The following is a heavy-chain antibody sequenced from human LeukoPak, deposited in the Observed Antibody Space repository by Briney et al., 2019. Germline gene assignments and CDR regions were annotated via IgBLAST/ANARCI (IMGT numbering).Heavy chain of an antibody. CDR3: ARVAYDSSGHYYGFDY. Sequence: GESLKISCKGSGYSVSDYWIGWVRQMPGKGLEWMGIIYPGDSDAKYSPSFQGQVTISADKSITTAYLQWNSLKASDTAMYYCARVAYDSSGHYYGFDYWGRGTLVTVSS. CDR1: GYSVSDYW. CDR2: IYPGDSDA. V-gene: IGHV5-51*01. D-gene: IGHD3-22*01. J-gene: IGHJ4*02.